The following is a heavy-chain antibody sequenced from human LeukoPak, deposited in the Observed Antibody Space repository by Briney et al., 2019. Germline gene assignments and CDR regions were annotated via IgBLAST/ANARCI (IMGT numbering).Heavy chain of an antibody. V-gene: IGHV4-39*07. CDR2: IYFSGST. D-gene: IGHD3-10*01. J-gene: IGHJ4*02. CDR1: GGSISSTTYY. Sequence: SETLSLTCTVSGGSISSTTYYWGWIRQPPGKGLEWIGSIYFSGSTYYNPSLKSRVTISVDTSKNQFSLKLSSVTDADTAVYYCARDGMWFGESRFDYWGQGTLVTVSS. CDR3: ARDGMWFGESRFDY.